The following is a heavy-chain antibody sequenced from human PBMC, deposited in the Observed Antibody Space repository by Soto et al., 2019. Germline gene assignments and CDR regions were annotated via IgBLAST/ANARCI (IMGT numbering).Heavy chain of an antibody. Sequence: GGSLRLSCVASGFTFKDFAVSWVRQAPGKGMEWVSAIGGSGSSANYADSVKGRFTVSRDDSKSTLYLQMSGLRVDDTALYYCAKDAVADKGEWDWFDLWGQGTLVTFSS. CDR1: GFTFKDFA. D-gene: IGHD3-10*01. J-gene: IGHJ5*02. V-gene: IGHV3-23*01. CDR3: AKDAVADKGEWDWFDL. CDR2: IGGSGSSA.